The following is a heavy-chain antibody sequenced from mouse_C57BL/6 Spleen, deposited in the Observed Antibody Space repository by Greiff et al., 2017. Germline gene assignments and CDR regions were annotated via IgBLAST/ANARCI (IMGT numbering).Heavy chain of an antibody. CDR3: ARAGNYGVDY. D-gene: IGHD2-1*01. Sequence: QVQLQQSGAELVKPGASVKISCKASGYAFSSYWMNWVKQRPGTGLEWIGQIYPGDGATNYNGKFKGKATLTAEQSSSTAYMQLSSLTSEDSAVYFGARAGNYGVDYWGQGTSVTVSS. CDR1: GYAFSSYW. V-gene: IGHV1-80*01. J-gene: IGHJ4*01. CDR2: IYPGDGAT.